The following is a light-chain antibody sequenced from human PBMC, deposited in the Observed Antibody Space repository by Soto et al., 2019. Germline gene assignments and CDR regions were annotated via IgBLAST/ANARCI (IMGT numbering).Light chain of an antibody. V-gene: IGKV3-20*01. J-gene: IGKJ5*01. Sequence: ENVLTQSPGTLSLSPGDRATLSCRASQSVRSNYVAWYQQKPGQAPRLLISGASSRATGIPDRFSGSGSGTDFTLTISRLEPEDFGLYYCQQYGSSPITFGQGTRLDIK. CDR2: GAS. CDR3: QQYGSSPIT. CDR1: QSVRSNY.